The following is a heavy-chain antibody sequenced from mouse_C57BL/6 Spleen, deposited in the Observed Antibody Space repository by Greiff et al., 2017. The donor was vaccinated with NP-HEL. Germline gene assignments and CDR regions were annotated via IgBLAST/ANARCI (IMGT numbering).Heavy chain of an antibody. J-gene: IGHJ4*01. CDR3: ARLEDYDAYAMDY. Sequence: VQLQQSGPGLVAPSQSLSITCTVSGFSLTSYGVHWVRQPPGKGLEWLVVIWSDGSTTYNSALKSRLSISKDNSKSQVFLKMNSLQTDDTAMYYCARLEDYDAYAMDYWGQGTSVTVSS. CDR1: GFSLTSYG. CDR2: IWSDGST. V-gene: IGHV2-6*03. D-gene: IGHD2-4*01.